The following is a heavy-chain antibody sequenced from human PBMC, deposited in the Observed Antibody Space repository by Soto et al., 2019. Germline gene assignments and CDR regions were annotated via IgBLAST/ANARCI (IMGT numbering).Heavy chain of an antibody. D-gene: IGHD1-26*01. J-gene: IGHJ4*02. CDR3: AKDKGYSGSYYVFDY. CDR2: VSYDGSNK. CDR1: GFTFGIYG. V-gene: IGHV3-30*18. Sequence: QVQLVESGGGVVQPGRSLRLSCAASGFTFGIYGMHWVRQAPGKGLEWVALVSYDGSNKDYVDSVKGRFTISRDNSKNTLYLQMNSLRAEDTAAYYCAKDKGYSGSYYVFDYWGQGTLVTVSS.